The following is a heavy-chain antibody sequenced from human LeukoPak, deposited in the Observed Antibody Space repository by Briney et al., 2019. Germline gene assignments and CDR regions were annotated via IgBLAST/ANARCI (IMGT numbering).Heavy chain of an antibody. Sequence: PSETLSLTCAVYGGSFSGYYWSWIRQPPGKGLEWIGEINHSGSTNHNPSLKSRVTISVDTSKNQFSLKLSSVPAADTDVYYCACSAAMTNNWFDPWGQGPLVTVSS. J-gene: IGHJ5*02. V-gene: IGHV4-34*01. D-gene: IGHD6-25*01. CDR3: ACSAAMTNNWFDP. CDR2: INHSGST. CDR1: GGSFSGYY.